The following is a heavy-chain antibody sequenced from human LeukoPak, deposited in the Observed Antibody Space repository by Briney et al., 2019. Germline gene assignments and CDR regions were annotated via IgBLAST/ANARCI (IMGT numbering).Heavy chain of an antibody. V-gene: IGHV1-69*13. J-gene: IGHJ4*02. CDR3: AGGYSYDPFDY. CDR1: GGTFSSYA. CDR2: IIPIFGTA. Sequence: ASVEVSCKASGGTFSSYAISWVRQAPGQGLEWMGGIIPIFGTANYAQKFQGRVTITADESTSTAYMELSSLRSEDTAVYYCAGGYSYDPFDYWGQGTLVTVSS. D-gene: IGHD5-18*01.